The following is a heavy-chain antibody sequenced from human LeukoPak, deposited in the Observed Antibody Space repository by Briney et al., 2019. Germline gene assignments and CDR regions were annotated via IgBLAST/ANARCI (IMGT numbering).Heavy chain of an antibody. CDR1: GGSISSHF. CDR2: IYYSGST. V-gene: IGHV4-59*11. Sequence: SETLSLTCTVSGGSISSHFWSWIRQPPGKGLEWIGYIYYSGSTNYNPFLKSRVTISIDTSKTQYSLKLSSVTAADTAVYYCARAQSYGSGTYYTNWFDPWGQGTLVTVSS. J-gene: IGHJ5*02. D-gene: IGHD3-10*01. CDR3: ARAQSYGSGTYYTNWFDP.